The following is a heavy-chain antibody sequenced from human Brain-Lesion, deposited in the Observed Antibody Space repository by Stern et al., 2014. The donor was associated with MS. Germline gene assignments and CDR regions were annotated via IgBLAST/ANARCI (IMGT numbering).Heavy chain of an antibody. D-gene: IGHD3-22*01. CDR2: INPKSGGP. Sequence: VQLVESGAEVKKPGASVKVSCKASGYTFTGYYMHWVRQAPGQGLEWMGWINPKSGGPNYEQKFQGWVTMSRATSITQAHMETSRLRSDDTAVYYCATYYYDSTGYNDFWGQGTLVTVSS. CDR3: ATYYYDSTGYNDF. CDR1: GYTFTGYY. V-gene: IGHV1-2*04. J-gene: IGHJ4*02.